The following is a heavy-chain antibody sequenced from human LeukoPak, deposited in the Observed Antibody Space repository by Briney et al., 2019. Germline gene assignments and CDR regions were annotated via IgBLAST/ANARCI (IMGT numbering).Heavy chain of an antibody. J-gene: IGHJ4*02. V-gene: IGHV3-23*01. Sequence: GGSLRLSCAASGFTFSSYAMSGVRQAPGRGLEWVSAISGSGGSTYYADSVKGRFTISRDNSKNPLYLQMNSLRAEDTAVYYFAKGSIVVVVAATGGFDYWGQGTLVTVSS. D-gene: IGHD2-15*01. CDR3: AKGSIVVVVAATGGFDY. CDR1: GFTFSSYA. CDR2: ISGSGGST.